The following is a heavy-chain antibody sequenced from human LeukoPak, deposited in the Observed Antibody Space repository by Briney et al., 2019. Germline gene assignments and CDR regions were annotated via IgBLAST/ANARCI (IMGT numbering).Heavy chain of an antibody. CDR2: IYTHNGDT. V-gene: IGHV1-3*04. D-gene: IGHD2-15*01. CDR3: GRGGSSGVDY. Sequence: ASVKVSCKPSGYTFTRNAVHWVRQAPGQRLEWMGYIYTHNGDTKYSQKFQGRVTLTRDTSASTVYVELSSLTSEDTAVYYCGRGGSSGVDYWGQGTLVTVSS. CDR1: GYTFTRNA. J-gene: IGHJ4*02.